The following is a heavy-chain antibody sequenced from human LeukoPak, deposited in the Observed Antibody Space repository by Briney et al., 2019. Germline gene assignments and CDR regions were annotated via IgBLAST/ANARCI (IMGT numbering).Heavy chain of an antibody. CDR1: GHTFTNYI. V-gene: IGHV1-3*01. J-gene: IGHJ6*04. D-gene: IGHD3-10*01. Sequence: GASVKVSCKASGHTFTNYIMHWVRQAPGQRLEWMGWINAGDDNTKYSQKFQGRVTITRDTSASTAYMELSSLKSEDTAVYYCAGGRLRGITGVYYYYYGMDVWGKGTTVTVSS. CDR3: AGGRLRGITGVYYYYYGMDV. CDR2: INAGDDNT.